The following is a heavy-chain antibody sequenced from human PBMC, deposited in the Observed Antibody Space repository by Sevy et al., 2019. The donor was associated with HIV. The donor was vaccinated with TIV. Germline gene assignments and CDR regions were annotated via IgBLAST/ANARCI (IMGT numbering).Heavy chain of an antibody. Sequence: GESLKISCAASVFTFSKYWMGWVRQAPGKGLEWVANIKQDAGQKYYVDSVKGRFTISRDNAKNSLYLQMNSLRAEDTAVYFCARDDGNYYFHYWGQGTLVTVSS. J-gene: IGHJ4*02. V-gene: IGHV3-7*01. CDR2: IKQDAGQK. D-gene: IGHD1-7*01. CDR1: VFTFSKYW. CDR3: ARDDGNYYFHY.